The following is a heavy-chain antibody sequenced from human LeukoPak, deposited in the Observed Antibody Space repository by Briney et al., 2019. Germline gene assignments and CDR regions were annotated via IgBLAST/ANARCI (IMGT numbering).Heavy chain of an antibody. V-gene: IGHV5-10-1*01. CDR3: ARVTTGYCSGGSCYPIDAFDI. J-gene: IGHJ3*02. Sequence: GGSLRISCKGSGYSFTSYWISWVRQMPGKGLEWMGRIDPSDSYTNYSPSFQGHVTISADKSISTAYLQWSSLKASDTAMYYCARVTTGYCSGGSCYPIDAFDIWGQGTMVTVSS. CDR2: IDPSDSYT. CDR1: GYSFTSYW. D-gene: IGHD2-15*01.